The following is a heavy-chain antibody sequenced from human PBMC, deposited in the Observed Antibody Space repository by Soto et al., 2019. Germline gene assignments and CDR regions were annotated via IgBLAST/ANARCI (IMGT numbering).Heavy chain of an antibody. D-gene: IGHD2-2*01. V-gene: IGHV3-30-3*01. CDR3: ARELGGNIVVVPAAMFRPLLGGMDV. Sequence: GGSLRLSCAASGFPFSIYAMHWVRQAPGKGLEWVAFISYDGSNKYYADSVKGRFTISRDNSKNTLYLQMNSLRAEDTAVYYCARELGGNIVVVPAAMFRPLLGGMDVWGQGTTVTVSS. J-gene: IGHJ6*02. CDR2: ISYDGSNK. CDR1: GFPFSIYA.